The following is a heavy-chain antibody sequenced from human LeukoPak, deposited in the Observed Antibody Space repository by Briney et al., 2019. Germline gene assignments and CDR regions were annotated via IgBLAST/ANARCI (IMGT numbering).Heavy chain of an antibody. Sequence: GGSLRLSCAASGFRFRNYGMHWVRQAPGKGLEWVAFIRYDGSNKYYADSVKGRFTISRDNSKNTLYLHMNSLRAEDTAVYYCAKTLWGLTLLSSDHWGQGTLVTVSS. CDR3: AKTLWGLTLLSSDH. CDR1: GFRFRNYG. CDR2: IRYDGSNK. D-gene: IGHD2-21*02. J-gene: IGHJ4*02. V-gene: IGHV3-30*02.